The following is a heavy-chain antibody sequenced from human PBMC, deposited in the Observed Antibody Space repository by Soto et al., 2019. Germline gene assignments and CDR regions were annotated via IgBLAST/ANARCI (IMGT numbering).Heavy chain of an antibody. J-gene: IGHJ3*02. Sequence: PXGSLRLSCAASGFSFSRHCKHWVRQPPGKGLVWVSRINGNGSTTSDADFVKGRVTISRDNAKNTLYLQMNSLGDEDTAVYYCVRALAGSRNGFDIWAQGTVVTVPS. V-gene: IGHV3-74*01. D-gene: IGHD6-19*01. CDR2: INGNGSTT. CDR3: VRALAGSRNGFDI. CDR1: GFSFSRHC.